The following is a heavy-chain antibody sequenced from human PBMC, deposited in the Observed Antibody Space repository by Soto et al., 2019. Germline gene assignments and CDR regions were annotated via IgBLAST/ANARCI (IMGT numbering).Heavy chain of an antibody. CDR2: INAGNGNT. J-gene: IGHJ4*02. D-gene: IGHD2-15*01. CDR1: GYTFTSYA. Sequence: ASVKVSCKASGYTFTSYAMHWVRQAPGQRLEWMGWINAGNGNTKYSQKFQGRVTITRDTSASTAYMELSSLRSEDTAVYYCARDFVLGYCSGGSCRRSYVKSGDWGQGTLVTVSS. CDR3: ARDFVLGYCSGGSCRRSYVKSGD. V-gene: IGHV1-3*01.